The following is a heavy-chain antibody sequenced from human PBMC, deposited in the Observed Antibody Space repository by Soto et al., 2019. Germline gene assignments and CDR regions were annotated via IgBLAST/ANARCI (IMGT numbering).Heavy chain of an antibody. D-gene: IGHD4-17*01. CDR1: GGSVSSGSYY. Sequence: SETLSLPCTVSGGSVSSGSYYWSWIREPPGKGLEWIGYIYYIGSKNYNPSLKSRVTISVDTSKNQFSMKLSSVTAADTAVYYCARDRNHFYGELQYFDYLGQGILVTFSP. J-gene: IGHJ4*02. V-gene: IGHV4-61*01. CDR3: ARDRNHFYGELQYFDY. CDR2: IYYIGSK.